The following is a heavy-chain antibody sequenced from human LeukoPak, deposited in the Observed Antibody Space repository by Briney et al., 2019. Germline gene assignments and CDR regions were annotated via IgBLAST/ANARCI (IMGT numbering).Heavy chain of an antibody. CDR2: IKQDGSAR. CDR3: ARDREGSRDAFDI. Sequence: GGSLRLSCAASGFTFSRYWMSWVRQAPGKGLELVANIKQDGSARFYGDSVKGQFTVSRDNAKNSLYIQMNSLRAEDTAVYYCARDREGSRDAFDIWGQGTMVTVSS. CDR1: GFTFSRYW. J-gene: IGHJ3*02. D-gene: IGHD1-26*01. V-gene: IGHV3-7*01.